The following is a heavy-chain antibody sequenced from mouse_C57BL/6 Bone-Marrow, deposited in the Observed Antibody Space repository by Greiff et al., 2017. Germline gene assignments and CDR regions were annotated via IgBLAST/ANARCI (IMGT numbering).Heavy chain of an antibody. CDR2: INPNNGGT. Sequence: EVQLQQSGPELVKPGASVKISCKASGYTFTDYYMNWVKQSHGKSLEWIGDINPNNGGTSYNQKFKGKATLTVDKSSSTAYLELRSLTSEDSAVYYCAREGGTGTRELDFDYGGQGTTLTVS. V-gene: IGHV1-26*01. CDR1: GYTFTDYY. D-gene: IGHD4-1*01. CDR3: AREGGTGTRELDFDY. J-gene: IGHJ2*01.